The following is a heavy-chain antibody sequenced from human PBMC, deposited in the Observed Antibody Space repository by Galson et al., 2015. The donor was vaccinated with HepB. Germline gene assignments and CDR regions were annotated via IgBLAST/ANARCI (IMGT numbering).Heavy chain of an antibody. CDR3: ARGSSHNWNKDAGLDY. CDR1: GGTFSSYA. CDR2: IIPIFGIA. V-gene: IGHV1-69*13. J-gene: IGHJ4*02. Sequence: SVKVSCKASGGTFSSYAISWVRQAPGQGLEWMGGIIPIFGIANYAQKFQGRVTITADESTSTAYMELSSLRSEDTAVYYCARGSSHNWNKDAGLDYWGQGTLVTVSS. D-gene: IGHD1/OR15-1a*01.